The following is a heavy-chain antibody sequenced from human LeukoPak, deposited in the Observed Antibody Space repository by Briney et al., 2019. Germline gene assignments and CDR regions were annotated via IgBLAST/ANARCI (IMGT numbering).Heavy chain of an antibody. Sequence: PSQTLSLTCTVSGGSISSGDYYWSWIRQPPGKGLEWIGYIYYSGSTYYNPSLKSRVTISVDTSKNRFSLELSSVTAADTAVYYCARFSSGWYRKDAFDIWGQGTMVTVSS. V-gene: IGHV4-30-4*08. J-gene: IGHJ3*02. CDR2: IYYSGST. D-gene: IGHD6-19*01. CDR1: GGSISSGDYY. CDR3: ARFSSGWYRKDAFDI.